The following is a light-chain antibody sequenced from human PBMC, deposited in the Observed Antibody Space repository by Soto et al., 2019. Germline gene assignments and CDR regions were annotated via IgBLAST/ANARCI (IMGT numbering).Light chain of an antibody. CDR3: QQYGSSPGT. V-gene: IGKV3-20*01. J-gene: IGKJ1*01. CDR2: DAS. Sequence: EIVLTPSPGTLSLSPGERAPLSCRASQSVSNNYLAWYQQKPGQAPRLLIYDASNRATGIPARFSGSGSGTDFTLTISSLQTEDFAMYYCQQYGSSPGTFGQGTKVEIK. CDR1: QSVSNNY.